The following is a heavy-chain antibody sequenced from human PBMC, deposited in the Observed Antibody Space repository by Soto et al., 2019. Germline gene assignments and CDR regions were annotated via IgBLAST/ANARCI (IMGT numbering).Heavy chain of an antibody. CDR3: ARDRSGSCRGGSCYDFDY. J-gene: IGHJ4*02. CDR1: GGSISSYY. D-gene: IGHD2-15*01. CDR2: IYTSGST. V-gene: IGHV4-4*07. Sequence: PSETLSLTCTVSGGSISSYYWSWIRQPAGKGLEWIGRIYTSGSTNYNPSLKSRVTMSVDTSKNHFSLKLSSVTAADTAVYYCARDRSGSCRGGSCYDFDYWGQGTLVTSPQ.